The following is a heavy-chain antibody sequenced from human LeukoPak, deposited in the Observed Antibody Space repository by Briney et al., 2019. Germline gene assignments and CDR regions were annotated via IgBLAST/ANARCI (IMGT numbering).Heavy chain of an antibody. Sequence: SETLSLTRTASGGSISSYYWSWIRQPPGKGLEWMGYIYYSGSTNYNPSLKSRVTISVDASKNQFSLKLSSVTAADTAVYYCARRGSGSWWVFDYWGQGTLVTVSS. CDR1: GGSISSYY. D-gene: IGHD6-19*01. CDR3: ARRGSGSWWVFDY. J-gene: IGHJ4*02. CDR2: IYYSGST. V-gene: IGHV4-59*01.